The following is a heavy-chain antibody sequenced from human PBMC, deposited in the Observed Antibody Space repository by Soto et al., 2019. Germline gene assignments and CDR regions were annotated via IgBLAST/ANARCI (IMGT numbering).Heavy chain of an antibody. CDR1: GYTFTGYY. V-gene: IGHV1-2*04. CDR3: ARDYAGVWSPPDSYYFDY. J-gene: IGHJ4*02. Sequence: ASVKVSCKASGYTFTGYYMHWVRQAPGQGLEWMGWINPNSGGTNYAQKFQGWVTMTRDTSISTAYMELSRLRSDDTAVYYCARDYAGVWSPPDSYYFDYWGQGTLVTVSS. CDR2: INPNSGGT. D-gene: IGHD2-8*02.